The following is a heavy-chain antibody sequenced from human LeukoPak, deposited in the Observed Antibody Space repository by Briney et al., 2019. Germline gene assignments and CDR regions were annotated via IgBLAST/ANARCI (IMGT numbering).Heavy chain of an antibody. CDR3: AMTDRYAGRPFDY. Sequence: GGSLRLSCAASGFTFSSYGMHWVRQAPGKGLEWVAFIRYDGSNKYYADSVKGRFTISRDNSKNTLYLQMNSLRSEDTAAYYCAMTDRYAGRPFDYWGQGTLVTVSS. V-gene: IGHV3-30*02. J-gene: IGHJ4*02. D-gene: IGHD5-12*01. CDR1: GFTFSSYG. CDR2: IRYDGSNK.